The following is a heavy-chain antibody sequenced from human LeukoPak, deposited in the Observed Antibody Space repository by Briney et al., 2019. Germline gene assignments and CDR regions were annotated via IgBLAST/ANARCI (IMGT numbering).Heavy chain of an antibody. CDR2: IYTSGST. CDR3: ARSPILYSSSWYDY. J-gene: IGHJ4*02. Sequence: SETLSLTCTVSGGSMSSGSYYWNWIRQPAGKGLEWIGRIYTSGSTNYNPSLKSRVTISVDTSKNQFSLKLSSVTAADTAVYYCARSPILYSSSWYDYWGQGTLVTVSS. V-gene: IGHV4-61*02. CDR1: GGSMSSGSYY. D-gene: IGHD6-13*01.